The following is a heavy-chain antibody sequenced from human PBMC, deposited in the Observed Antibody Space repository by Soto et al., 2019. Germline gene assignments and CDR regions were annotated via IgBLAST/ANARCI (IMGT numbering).Heavy chain of an antibody. CDR2: INHSGST. CDR1: GASLSDNY. Sequence: SETLSLTCAVYGASLSDNYCNWLRQPPGKGLEWIGEINHSGSTNYNPSLKSRVTISVDTSNNQFSLKLSSVTAADTAVYYCARGKNYYDMPYGMDVWGQGTTVTVSS. V-gene: IGHV4-34*01. J-gene: IGHJ6*02. D-gene: IGHD3-3*01. CDR3: ARGKNYYDMPYGMDV.